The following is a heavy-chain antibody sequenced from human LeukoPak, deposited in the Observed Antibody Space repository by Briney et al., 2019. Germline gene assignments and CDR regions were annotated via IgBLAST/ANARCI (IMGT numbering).Heavy chain of an antibody. CDR1: GGSISSSNW. Sequence: SETLSLTCAVSGGSISSSNWWSWVRQPPGKGLEWIGEIYHSGSTNYNPSLQSRVTISLDKSKKQFSLKLSSVTAADTAVYYCARDLGGSYDYWGQGTLVTVSS. D-gene: IGHD1-26*01. J-gene: IGHJ4*02. CDR2: IYHSGST. CDR3: ARDLGGSYDY. V-gene: IGHV4-4*02.